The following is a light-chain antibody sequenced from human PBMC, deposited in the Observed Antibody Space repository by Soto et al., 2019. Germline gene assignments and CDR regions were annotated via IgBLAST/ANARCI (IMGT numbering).Light chain of an antibody. CDR1: SSDVGGYNY. Sequence: QSALTQPASVSGSPGQSSTISCTGTSSDVGGYNYVSWYQQHPGKAPKLMIYEVSNRPSGVSNRFSGSKSGNTAPLTISGPQAEDEADYYCSSYTSSSTLYVFGTGTKVTVL. V-gene: IGLV2-14*01. CDR2: EVS. CDR3: SSYTSSSTLYV. J-gene: IGLJ1*01.